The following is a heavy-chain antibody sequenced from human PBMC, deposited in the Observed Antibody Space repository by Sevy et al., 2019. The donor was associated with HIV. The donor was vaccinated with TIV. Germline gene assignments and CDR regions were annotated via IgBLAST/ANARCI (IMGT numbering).Heavy chain of an antibody. CDR3: ARKKRHYYGSGSSKYYFDY. CDR1: GGSISSDGYS. Sequence: SETLSLTCAVSGGSISSDGYSWSWIRQPPGKGLEWIGYIYHSGSTYYNPSLKSRVTISVDRSKNQFSLKLSSVTAADTAVYYCARKKRHYYGSGSSKYYFDYWGQGTLVTVSS. CDR2: IYHSGST. J-gene: IGHJ4*02. V-gene: IGHV4-30-2*01. D-gene: IGHD3-10*01.